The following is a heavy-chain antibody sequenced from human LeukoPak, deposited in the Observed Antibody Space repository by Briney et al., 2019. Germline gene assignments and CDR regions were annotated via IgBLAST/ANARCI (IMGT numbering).Heavy chain of an antibody. D-gene: IGHD5-18*01. Sequence: SETLSLTCTVSGYSISSGYYWGWIRQPPGKGLEWIGSIYHSGSTYYNPSLKSRVTISVDTSKNQFSLKLSSVTAADTAVYYCAREGPIYSYGKIFDYWGQGTLVTVSS. V-gene: IGHV4-38-2*02. CDR2: IYHSGST. CDR3: AREGPIYSYGKIFDY. CDR1: GYSISSGYY. J-gene: IGHJ4*02.